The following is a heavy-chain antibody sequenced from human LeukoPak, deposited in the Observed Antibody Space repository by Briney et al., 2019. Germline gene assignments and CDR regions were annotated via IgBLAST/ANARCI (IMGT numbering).Heavy chain of an antibody. CDR3: ARGGVPAANYYYYGMDV. CDR2: IYYTGST. Sequence: SETLSLTCTVSGGSISSSSYYWGWIRQPPGKGLEWIGSIYYTGSTYYNPSLKSRVTISVDTSKTQFSLKLSSVTAADTAVYYCARGGVPAANYYYYGMDVWGQGTTVTVSS. V-gene: IGHV4-39*01. J-gene: IGHJ6*02. D-gene: IGHD2-2*01. CDR1: GGSISSSSYY.